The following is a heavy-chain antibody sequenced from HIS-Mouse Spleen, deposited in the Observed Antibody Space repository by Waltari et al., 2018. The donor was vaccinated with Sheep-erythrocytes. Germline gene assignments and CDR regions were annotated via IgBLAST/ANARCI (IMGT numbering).Heavy chain of an antibody. CDR3: AREYDAFDI. CDR2: IKQDGSEK. Sequence: EVQLVESGGGLVKPGGSLSLSCAASGFTFSSSWMSWVRQAPGKGLEWVANIKQDGSEKYYVDSVKGRFTISRDNAKNSLYLQMNSLRAEDTAVYYCAREYDAFDIWGQGTMVTVSS. CDR1: GFTFSSSW. V-gene: IGHV3-7*01. J-gene: IGHJ3*02.